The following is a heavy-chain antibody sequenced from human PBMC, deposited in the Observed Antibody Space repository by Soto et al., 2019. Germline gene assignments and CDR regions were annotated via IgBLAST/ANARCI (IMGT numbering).Heavy chain of an antibody. V-gene: IGHV3-30-3*01. CDR3: ARTSGMLAGPVDY. J-gene: IGHJ4*02. CDR1: GFTFSSYA. D-gene: IGHD6-19*01. Sequence: GGSLRLSCTASGFTFSSYAMHWVRQAPGKGLEWVAVISYDGSNKYYADSVKGRFTISRDNSKNTLYLQMNSLRAEDTAVYYCARTSGMLAGPVDYWGQGTLVTVSS. CDR2: ISYDGSNK.